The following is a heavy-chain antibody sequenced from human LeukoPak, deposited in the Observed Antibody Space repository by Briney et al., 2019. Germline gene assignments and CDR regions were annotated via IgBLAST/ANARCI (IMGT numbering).Heavy chain of an antibody. D-gene: IGHD1-26*01. CDR2: INPKSGGT. V-gene: IGHV1-2*02. J-gene: IGHJ4*02. Sequence: GASVKVSCKASGYTFTGYQMYWVRQAPGQGLEWMGCINPKSGGTNYAQKFQDRVTMTSDTSISTAYLELSRLRSDDTAVYYCTMTYIGSYPDYWGQGTLVTVSS. CDR3: TMTYIGSYPDY. CDR1: GYTFTGYQ.